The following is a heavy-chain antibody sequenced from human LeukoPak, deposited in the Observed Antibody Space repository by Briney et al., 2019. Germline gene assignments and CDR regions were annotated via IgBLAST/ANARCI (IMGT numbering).Heavy chain of an antibody. CDR3: ARETGTTGAGDNWFDP. J-gene: IGHJ5*02. CDR2: IYYSGST. CDR1: GGSISSYY. Sequence: PSETLSLTCTVSGGSISSYYWSWIRQPPGKGLEWIGYIYYSGSTNYNPSLKSRVTISVDTSKNQFSLKLSSVTAADTAVYYCARETGTTGAGDNWFDPWGQGTLVTVSS. D-gene: IGHD1-1*01. V-gene: IGHV4-59*01.